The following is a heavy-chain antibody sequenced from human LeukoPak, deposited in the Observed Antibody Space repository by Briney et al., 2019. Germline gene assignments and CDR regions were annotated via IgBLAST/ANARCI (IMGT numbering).Heavy chain of an antibody. J-gene: IGHJ6*02. V-gene: IGHV4-30-4*01. CDR3: ARDRWMKAGNIWLHYGMDV. CDR1: GGSIRSDDSY. CDR2: MYYSGNT. D-gene: IGHD5-12*01. Sequence: SETLSLTCSVSGGSIRSDDSYWTWIRQSPGQGLEWIGYMYYSGNTYYNPSLKSRVTISEDRSKSQISLRLASLTAADTAVYYCARDRWMKAGNIWLHYGMDVWGQGITVTASS.